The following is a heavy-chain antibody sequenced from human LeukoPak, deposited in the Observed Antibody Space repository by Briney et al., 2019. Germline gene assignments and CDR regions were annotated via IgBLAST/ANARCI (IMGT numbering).Heavy chain of an antibody. CDR1: GGSFSGYY. V-gene: IGHV4-34*01. CDR2: INHSGST. J-gene: IGHJ4*02. Sequence: SETLSLTCAVYGGSFSGYYWSWIRQPPGKGLEWIGEINHSGSTNYNPSLKSRVTISVDTSKNQFSLKLSSVTAADTAVYYCARGPDILRYFDWFHGQFDYWGQGTLVTVSS. D-gene: IGHD3-9*01. CDR3: ARGPDILRYFDWFHGQFDY.